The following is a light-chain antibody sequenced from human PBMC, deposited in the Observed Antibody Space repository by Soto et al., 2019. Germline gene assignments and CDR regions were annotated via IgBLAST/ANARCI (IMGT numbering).Light chain of an antibody. CDR3: SSYTSSSTLAV. V-gene: IGLV2-14*01. CDR1: DSDVGGYNF. Sequence: QSALTQPASVSGSPGQSITISCTGTDSDVGGYNFVSWYQQHPGKAPKLMIYGVTNRPSGVSNRFSGSKSGNTASLTISGLQAEDEADYYCSSYTSSSTLAVFGGGTKVTVL. J-gene: IGLJ2*01. CDR2: GVT.